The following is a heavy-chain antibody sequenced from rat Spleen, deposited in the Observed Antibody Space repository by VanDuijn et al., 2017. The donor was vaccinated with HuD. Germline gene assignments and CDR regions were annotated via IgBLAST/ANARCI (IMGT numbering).Heavy chain of an antibody. CDR3: ARDGDYGGYSLDY. CDR1: GFSLSGNS. CDR2: IWGDGTT. J-gene: IGHJ2*01. V-gene: IGHV2-1*01. D-gene: IGHD1-11*01. Sequence: QVQLKESGPGLMQPSQTLSLTCTVSGFSLSGNSVHWVRQPPGKGLEWMGGIWGDGTTDYNSALTSRLSISRDTSKSQVFLKMSSLQTEDTATYYCARDGDYGGYSLDYWGQGVMVTVSS.